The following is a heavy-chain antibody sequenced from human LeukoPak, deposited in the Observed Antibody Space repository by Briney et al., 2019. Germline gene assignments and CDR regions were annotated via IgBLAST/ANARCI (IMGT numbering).Heavy chain of an antibody. CDR3: ASAHLTREPGAFDI. CDR1: VFTFSSYAMH. Sequence: PGGSLRLSCAASVFTFSSYAMHWVRQPPGKGLEWIGSIYYSGSTYYNPSLKSRVTISVDTSKNQFSLKLSSVTAADTAVYYCASAHLTREPGAFDIWGQGTMVTVSS. J-gene: IGHJ3*02. D-gene: IGHD1-14*01. V-gene: IGHV4-39*01. CDR2: IYYSGST.